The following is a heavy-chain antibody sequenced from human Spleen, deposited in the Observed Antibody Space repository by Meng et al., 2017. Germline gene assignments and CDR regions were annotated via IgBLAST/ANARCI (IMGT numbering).Heavy chain of an antibody. CDR3: TTAPRGPLDI. D-gene: IGHD3-10*01. CDR1: GFSFTNAW. J-gene: IGHJ3*02. V-gene: IGHV3-15*01. Sequence: GESLKISCAASGFSFTNAWMSWVRQPSGKGLEWVGHIKSKTDGGTTDYAAPVKGRFTISRDDSKNTLYLEMNSLKTEDTAVYYCTTAPRGPLDIWGQGTMVTVSS. CDR2: IKSKTDGGTT.